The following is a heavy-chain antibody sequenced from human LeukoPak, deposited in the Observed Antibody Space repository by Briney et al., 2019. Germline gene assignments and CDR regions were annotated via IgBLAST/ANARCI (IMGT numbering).Heavy chain of an antibody. CDR2: IIPIFGTA. J-gene: IGHJ4*02. CDR3: ARSTTYYDFWSGSRLYYFDY. V-gene: IGHV1-69*05. D-gene: IGHD3-3*01. CDR1: GGTFSSYA. Sequence: SVKVSCKASGGTFSSYAISWVRQAPGQGLEWMGGIIPIFGTADYAQKFQGRVTITTDESTSTAYMELSSLRSEDTAVYYCARSTTYYDFWSGSRLYYFDYWGQGTLVTVSS.